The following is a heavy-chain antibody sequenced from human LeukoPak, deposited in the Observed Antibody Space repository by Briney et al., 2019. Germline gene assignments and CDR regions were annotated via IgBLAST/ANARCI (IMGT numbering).Heavy chain of an antibody. CDR1: GFTFSSYA. J-gene: IGHJ6*03. CDR2: ISGSGGST. CDR3: VKVTHDLYFSSTSYYYYTDV. Sequence: PGGSLRLSCAASGFTFSSYAMSWVRQAPGKGLEWVSAISGSGGSTYYAESVKGRFTISRDNSKNTLYLQMNSLRAEDTAVYYCVKVTHDLYFSSTSYYYYTDVWGKGTTVTVSS. D-gene: IGHD2-2*01. V-gene: IGHV3-23*01.